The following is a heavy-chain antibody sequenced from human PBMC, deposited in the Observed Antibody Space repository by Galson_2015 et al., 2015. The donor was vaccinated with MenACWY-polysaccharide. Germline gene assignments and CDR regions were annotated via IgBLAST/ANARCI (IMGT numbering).Heavy chain of an antibody. D-gene: IGHD6-13*01. CDR2: IIGSGANT. J-gene: IGHJ4*02. CDR1: GFTFSGYA. V-gene: IGHV3-23*01. Sequence: SLRLSCAASGFTFSGYAMRWVRQAPGKGLEWVAVIIGSGANTYYADTVKGRFIISRDNSKNTVYLQMNSLRAEDTAVYYCAKDTLNGAGTSDYWGQGTLVTVSS. CDR3: AKDTLNGAGTSDY.